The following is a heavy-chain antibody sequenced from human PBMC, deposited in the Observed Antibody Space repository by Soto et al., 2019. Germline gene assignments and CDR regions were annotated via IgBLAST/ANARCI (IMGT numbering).Heavy chain of an antibody. CDR1: GFNLRNYE. Sequence: EVQLLETVGGSVHVGGSLRLSCAVSGFNLRNYEMNWVRQVPGKGLEWISKISGSNNNIYYADSVQGRFTISRDNANNVLFLQMNSLRAEDTATYHCATEELCGADCYFFKHWGQGTLVTVSS. CDR2: ISGSNNNI. V-gene: IGHV3-48*03. J-gene: IGHJ4*02. D-gene: IGHD2-21*02. CDR3: ATEELCGADCYFFKH.